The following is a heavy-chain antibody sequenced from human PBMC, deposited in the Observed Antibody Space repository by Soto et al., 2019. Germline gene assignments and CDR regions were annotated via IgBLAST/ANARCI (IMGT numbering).Heavy chain of an antibody. CDR3: ARDPSIRSPPDY. D-gene: IGHD3-3*02. CDR1: GFTFNDYY. CDR2: ISSTGSYT. J-gene: IGHJ4*02. V-gene: IGHV3-11*05. Sequence: PGGSLRLSCAASGFTFNDYYMTWIRQAPGTGLEWVSYISSTGSYTKYADSVKGRFTISRDNAKNSLYLQMDSLRDEDTGIYYCARDPSIRSPPDYWGRGTHVTVSS.